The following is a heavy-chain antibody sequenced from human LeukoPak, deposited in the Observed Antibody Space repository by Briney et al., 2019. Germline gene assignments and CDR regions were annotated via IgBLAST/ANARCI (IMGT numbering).Heavy chain of an antibody. J-gene: IGHJ4*02. CDR3: AKVYYSAHFDY. V-gene: IGHV3-20*04. D-gene: IGHD3-10*01. CDR1: GYNFEDYR. Sequence: PGGSLSLYCDAAGYNFEDYRMIWVRQAPGRGLECVSSIIGDGGSTCYADSVKGRFTLYSDKAKNYLYLQMNSLRAEDTSCYYCAKVYYSAHFDYWGQGTLVTVSS. CDR2: IIGDGGST.